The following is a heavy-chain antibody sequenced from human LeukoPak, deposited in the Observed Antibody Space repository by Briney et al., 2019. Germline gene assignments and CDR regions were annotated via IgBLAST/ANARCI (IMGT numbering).Heavy chain of an antibody. D-gene: IGHD2-2*02. CDR3: ARAHPSYTNDY. CDR1: GYTFTSYD. Sequence: EASVKVSCKASGYTFTSYDINWVRQATGQGLEWMGWMNPNSGNTGYAQKFQGRVTMPRNTSISTAYMALSSLRSEDTAVYYCARAHPSYTNDYWGQGTLVTVSS. J-gene: IGHJ4*02. CDR2: MNPNSGNT. V-gene: IGHV1-8*01.